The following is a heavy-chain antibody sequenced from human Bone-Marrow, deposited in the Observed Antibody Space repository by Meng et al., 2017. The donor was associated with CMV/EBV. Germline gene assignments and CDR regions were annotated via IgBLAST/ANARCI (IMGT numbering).Heavy chain of an antibody. CDR1: GFTFSSYS. D-gene: IGHD3-3*01. V-gene: IGHV3-21*01. CDR3: ARDYYDFWSGFDKPSWFDP. CDR2: ISSSSSYI. Sequence: GGSLRLSCAASGFTFSSYSMNWVRQAPGKGLEWVSSISSSSSYIYYADSVKGRFTISRDNAKNTLYLQMNSLRAEDTAVYYCARDYYDFWSGFDKPSWFDPWGQGTLVTVSS. J-gene: IGHJ5*02.